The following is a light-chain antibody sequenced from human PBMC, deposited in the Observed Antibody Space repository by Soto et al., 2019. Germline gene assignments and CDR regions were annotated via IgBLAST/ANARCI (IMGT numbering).Light chain of an antibody. V-gene: IGKV3-20*01. CDR1: QSVSNNY. CDR2: GAS. CDR3: QQYGNSLPWT. J-gene: IGKJ1*01. Sequence: EIVLTQSPGTLSLSPGERATLSCRASQSVSNNYLGWYQQKPGQAPRLLVYGASRRATGIPDRFSGSGSGTDFTLTISGLEAEDLAVYYCQQYGNSLPWTFGQGTKGDIK.